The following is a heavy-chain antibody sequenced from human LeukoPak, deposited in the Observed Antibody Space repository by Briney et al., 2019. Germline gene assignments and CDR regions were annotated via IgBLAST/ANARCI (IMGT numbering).Heavy chain of an antibody. Sequence: SETLSLTCTVSGGSISSYYCSWIRQSPGKGLEWIGYIYHSGITNYNPSLKSRVTISIDTSKNQFSLKLTPVTAADTAVYYCARGRGAYDSSGFGIWGQGTMVNVSS. D-gene: IGHD3-22*01. V-gene: IGHV4-59*01. J-gene: IGHJ3*02. CDR3: ARGRGAYDSSGFGI. CDR2: IYHSGIT. CDR1: GGSISSYY.